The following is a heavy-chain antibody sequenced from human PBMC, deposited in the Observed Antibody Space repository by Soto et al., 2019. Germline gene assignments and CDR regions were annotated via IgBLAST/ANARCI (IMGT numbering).Heavy chain of an antibody. CDR3: ARDMVYGDAGYYGMDV. CDR1: GFTVSSNY. Sequence: GGSLRLSCAASGFTVSSNYMSWVRQAPGKGLEWVSVIYSGGSTYYADSVKGRFTISRDNCKNTLYLQMNSLRAEDMAVYYCARDMVYGDAGYYGMDVWGQGTTVTVSS. V-gene: IGHV3-53*01. D-gene: IGHD4-17*01. CDR2: IYSGGST. J-gene: IGHJ6*02.